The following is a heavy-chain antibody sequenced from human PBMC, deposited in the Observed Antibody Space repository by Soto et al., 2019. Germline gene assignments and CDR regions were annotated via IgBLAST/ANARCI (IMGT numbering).Heavy chain of an antibody. D-gene: IGHD4-17*01. J-gene: IGHJ4*02. Sequence: GGSLRLSCAASGFTFSSYVMSWVRQAPGKGLEWVSAISGSGGSTYYADSVKGRFTISRDNSKNTLYLQMNSLRAEDTAVYYCAKGFVDYVFGYWGQGTLVTVSS. CDR1: GFTFSSYV. CDR2: ISGSGGST. V-gene: IGHV3-23*01. CDR3: AKGFVDYVFGY.